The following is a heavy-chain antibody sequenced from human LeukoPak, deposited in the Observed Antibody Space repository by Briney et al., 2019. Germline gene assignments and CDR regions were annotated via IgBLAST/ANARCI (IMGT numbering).Heavy chain of an antibody. Sequence: PGGSLRLSCAASGFTFSSYAMSWVRQAPGKGLEWVSAISGSGGSTYYADSVKGQFTISRDNSKNTLYLQMNSLRAEDTAVYYCAKDNDPPGIYYYYGMDVWGQGTTVTVSS. V-gene: IGHV3-23*01. CDR2: ISGSGGST. CDR1: GFTFSSYA. CDR3: AKDNDPPGIYYYYGMDV. D-gene: IGHD3-10*01. J-gene: IGHJ6*02.